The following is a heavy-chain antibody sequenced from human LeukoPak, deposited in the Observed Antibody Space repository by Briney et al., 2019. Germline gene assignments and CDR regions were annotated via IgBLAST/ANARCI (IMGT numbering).Heavy chain of an antibody. Sequence: GGXLXXSXAASGXTFSSYAMSWVRQAPGKGLEWVSAISGSGGSTYYADSVKGRFTISRDNSKNTLYLQMNNLRAEDTAVYYCAKGDLGFGRFYFDYWGHGNLVTVSP. V-gene: IGHV3-23*01. CDR1: GXTFSSYA. CDR3: AKGDLGFGRFYFDY. D-gene: IGHD3-16*01. CDR2: ISGSGGST. J-gene: IGHJ4*01.